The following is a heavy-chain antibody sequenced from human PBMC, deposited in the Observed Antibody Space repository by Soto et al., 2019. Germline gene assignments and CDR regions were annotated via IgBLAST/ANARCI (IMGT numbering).Heavy chain of an antibody. J-gene: IGHJ3*02. CDR2: ITGTGGRT. D-gene: IGHD4-17*01. Sequence: EVQLLVSGGGLVQPGGSLRLSCVASGITFTNYAMAWVRQAPEKGLEWVSGITGTGGRTYYADSVKGRFTISRDNSKNTLFMQMNSLRAEDTAIYYCVGDYGGLEGFDIWGQGTMVTVSS. V-gene: IGHV3-23*01. CDR3: VGDYGGLEGFDI. CDR1: GITFTNYA.